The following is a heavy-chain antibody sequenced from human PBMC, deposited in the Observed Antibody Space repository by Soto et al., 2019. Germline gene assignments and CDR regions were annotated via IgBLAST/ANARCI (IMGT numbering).Heavy chain of an antibody. V-gene: IGHV3-7*03. CDR2: IKTDGSEK. CDR1: GFTFSNYW. D-gene: IGHD5-12*01. Sequence: GGSLRLSCAASGFTFSNYWMRWVRQAPGKGPEWVADIKTDGSEKYYVDSVQGRFAISRDNSKNTLYLQMNSLRSDDTAVYYCAREGVAPYYYYGMDVWGQGTPVTVSS. CDR3: AREGVAPYYYYGMDV. J-gene: IGHJ6*02.